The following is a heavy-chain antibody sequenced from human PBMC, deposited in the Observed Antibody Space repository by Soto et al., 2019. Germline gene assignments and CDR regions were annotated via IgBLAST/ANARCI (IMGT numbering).Heavy chain of an antibody. V-gene: IGHV3-33*01. J-gene: IGHJ4*02. Sequence: GGSLRLSCVASGFPFDSYGIHWVRRAPGKGLEWVATIGFAGNNKYYADSVKGRFTISRDNSKNTLYLHINSLKVDDTAMYYCARSHSTGSHYFDNWGPENLLTISS. D-gene: IGHD7-27*01. CDR3: ARSHSTGSHYFDN. CDR1: GFPFDSYG. CDR2: IGFAGNNK.